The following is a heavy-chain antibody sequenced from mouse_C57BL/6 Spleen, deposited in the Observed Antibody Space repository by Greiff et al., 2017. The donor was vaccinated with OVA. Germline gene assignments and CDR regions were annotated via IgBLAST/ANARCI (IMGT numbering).Heavy chain of an antibody. CDR2: IHPSDSDT. V-gene: IGHV1-74*01. CDR1: GYTFTSYW. Sequence: QVQLKQPGAELVKPGASVKVSCKASGYTFTSYWMHWVKQRPGQGLEWIGRIHPSDSDTNYNQKFKGKATLTVDKSSSTAYMQLSSLTSEDSAVYYCASSIYYDYGELGRGAMDYWGQGTSVTVSS. CDR3: ASSIYYDYGELGRGAMDY. D-gene: IGHD2-4*01. J-gene: IGHJ4*01.